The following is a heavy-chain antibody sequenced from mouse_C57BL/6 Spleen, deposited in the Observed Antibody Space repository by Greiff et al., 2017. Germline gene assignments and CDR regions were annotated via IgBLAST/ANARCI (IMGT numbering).Heavy chain of an antibody. D-gene: IGHD1-1*01. J-gene: IGHJ1*03. CDR2: IDPETGGT. CDR3: TVPFYGSKGYWYFDV. Sequence: QVQLQQSGAELVRPGASVTLSCKASGYTFTDYEMHWVKQTPVHGLEWIGAIDPETGGTAYNQKFKGKAILTADKSSSTAYMELRSLTSEDSAVYYCTVPFYGSKGYWYFDVWGTGTTVTVSS. V-gene: IGHV1-15*01. CDR1: GYTFTDYE.